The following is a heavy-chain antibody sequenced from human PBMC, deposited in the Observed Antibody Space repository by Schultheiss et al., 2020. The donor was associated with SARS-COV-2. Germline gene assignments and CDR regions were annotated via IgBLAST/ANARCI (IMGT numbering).Heavy chain of an antibody. CDR3: VRGYNTNWGRGTDAFDI. CDR2: ISPNSGGT. Sequence: ASVKVSCKASGYTFNYYGISWVRQAPGQGLEWMGWISPNSGGTNYAQNFQGWVTMTGDTSISTAYMELSSLRSDDTAVYYCVRGYNTNWGRGTDAFDIWGQGTMVTVSS. J-gene: IGHJ3*02. V-gene: IGHV1-2*04. D-gene: IGHD1-14*01. CDR1: GYTFNYYG.